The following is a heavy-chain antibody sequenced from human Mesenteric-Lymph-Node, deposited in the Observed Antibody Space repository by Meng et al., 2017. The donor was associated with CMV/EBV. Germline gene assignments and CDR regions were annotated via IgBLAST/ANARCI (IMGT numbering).Heavy chain of an antibody. V-gene: IGHV6-1*01. Sequence: SETLSLTCDISGDSVSSNSAAWNWIRQSPSRGLEWLGRTYFRSKWCSDYGVSVKSRIIIKSDTSKNQFSLQLNSVTPEDTAVYFCARLTYEGVDYYGMDVWGQGTTVTVSS. D-gene: IGHD2-21*01. CDR2: TYFRSKWCS. CDR1: GDSVSSNSAA. J-gene: IGHJ6*02. CDR3: ARLTYEGVDYYGMDV.